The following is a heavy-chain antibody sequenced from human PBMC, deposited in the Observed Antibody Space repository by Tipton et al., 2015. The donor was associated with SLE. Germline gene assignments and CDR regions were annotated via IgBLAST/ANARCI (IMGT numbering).Heavy chain of an antibody. J-gene: IGHJ4*02. CDR1: GFTFSSYF. Sequence: GSLRLSCAASGFTFSSYFMNWFRQAPGKGLEWVSYISSSSSTIYYAESLKGRFTISRDNAKNSLYLQMNSLIAEDTAVYYCARMAVTGRGFEYWGQGTLVTVS. D-gene: IGHD2-21*02. V-gene: IGHV3-48*01. CDR3: ARMAVTGRGFEY. CDR2: ISSSSSTI.